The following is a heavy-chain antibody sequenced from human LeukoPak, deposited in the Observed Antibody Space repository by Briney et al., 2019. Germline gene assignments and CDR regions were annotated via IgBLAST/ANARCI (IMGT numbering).Heavy chain of an antibody. CDR2: IIPIFGTA. D-gene: IGHD4-17*01. J-gene: IGHJ4*02. V-gene: IGHV1-69*06. Sequence: ASVKVSCKASGGTFSSYAISWVRQAPGQGLEWMGGIIPIFGTANYAQKFQGRVTITADKSTSTAYMELSSLRSDDTAVYYCARETTVTTWNYWGQGTLVTVSS. CDR3: ARETTVTTWNY. CDR1: GGTFSSYA.